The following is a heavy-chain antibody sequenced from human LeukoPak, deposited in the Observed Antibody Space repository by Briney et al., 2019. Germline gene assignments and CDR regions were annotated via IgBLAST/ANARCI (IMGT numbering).Heavy chain of an antibody. J-gene: IGHJ4*02. D-gene: IGHD6-6*01. Sequence: SETLSLTCTVSGDSIYNYYWSWIRQPAGKGLEWIGRIYTSGSTDYNPSLKSRVTLSLDTSRNQFSLNLYSVTAADTAVYYCAGGIAARIFDYWGQGTLVTVSS. CDR2: IYTSGST. CDR1: GDSIYNYY. CDR3: AGGIAARIFDY. V-gene: IGHV4-4*07.